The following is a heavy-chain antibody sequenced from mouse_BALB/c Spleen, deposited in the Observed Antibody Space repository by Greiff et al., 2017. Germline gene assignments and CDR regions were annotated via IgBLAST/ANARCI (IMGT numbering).Heavy chain of an antibody. CDR3: ARYDGYYVYFDV. CDR1: GFNIKDTY. CDR2: IDPANGNT. Sequence: EVQLQQSGAELVKPGASVKLSCTASGFNIKDTYMHWVKQRPEQGLEWIGRIDPANGNTKYDPKFQGKATITADTSSNTAYLQLSSLTSEDTAVYYSARYDGYYVYFDVWGAGTTVTVSS. J-gene: IGHJ1*01. D-gene: IGHD2-3*01. V-gene: IGHV14-3*02.